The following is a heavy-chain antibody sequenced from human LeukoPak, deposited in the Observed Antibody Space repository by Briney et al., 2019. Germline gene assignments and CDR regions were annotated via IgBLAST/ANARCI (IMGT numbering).Heavy chain of an antibody. CDR1: GGSISSYY. D-gene: IGHD2-15*01. Sequence: SETLSLTCTVSGGSISSYYWGWIRQPPGKGLEWIGYIYYSGTTNYNPSLKSRVTISVDTSKKQISLKLSSVTAADTAVYYCARATVAATTIDYWGQGTLVTVSS. V-gene: IGHV4-59*01. CDR2: IYYSGTT. CDR3: ARATVAATTIDY. J-gene: IGHJ4*02.